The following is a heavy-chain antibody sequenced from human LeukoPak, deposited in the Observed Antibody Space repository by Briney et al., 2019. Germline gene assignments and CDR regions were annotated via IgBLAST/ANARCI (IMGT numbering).Heavy chain of an antibody. V-gene: IGHV1-69*05. D-gene: IGHD5-18*01. Sequence: SVKVSCKASGYTFTCYYMHWVRQAPGQGLEWMGWIIPIFGTANYAQKFQGRVTITTDESTSTAYMELSSLRSEDTAVYYCARRGDTAMVLDAFDIWGQGTMVTVSS. CDR1: GYTFTCYY. CDR3: ARRGDTAMVLDAFDI. CDR2: IIPIFGTA. J-gene: IGHJ3*02.